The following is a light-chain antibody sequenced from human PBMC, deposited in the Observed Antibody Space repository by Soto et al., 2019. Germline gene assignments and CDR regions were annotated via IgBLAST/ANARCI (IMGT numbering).Light chain of an antibody. J-gene: IGKJ1*01. CDR3: QHRSHSPPTWT. V-gene: IGKV3-11*01. CDR1: QSIGSY. Sequence: EIVLTQSPATLSLSPGDRATLSCRASQSIGSYLAWYQQRPDQAPRLLIYDASNRATGIPARFSGSGSGTDFPLIITSLEPEDFAVYFCQHRSHSPPTWTFGQGAKVEI. CDR2: DAS.